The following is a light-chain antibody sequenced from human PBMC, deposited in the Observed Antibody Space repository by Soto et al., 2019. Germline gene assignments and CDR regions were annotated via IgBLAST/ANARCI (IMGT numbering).Light chain of an antibody. V-gene: IGKV1-5*03. J-gene: IGKJ1*01. CDR1: QNINNW. Sequence: DIQMTQSPSTQSASVGDRVTITCRASQNINNWLAWYQQKPGKAPKLLIYRASSLENGDPSRFSGRGSGTDFIFTITSLQPDDFATYYCQQYSSDSTFGQGTKVEIK. CDR2: RAS. CDR3: QQYSSDST.